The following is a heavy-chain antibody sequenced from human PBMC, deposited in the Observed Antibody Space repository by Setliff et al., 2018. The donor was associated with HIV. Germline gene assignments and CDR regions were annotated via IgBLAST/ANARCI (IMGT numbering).Heavy chain of an antibody. CDR1: GGTFSSYV. CDR3: ARVVRGVTAHYFDY. D-gene: IGHD3-10*01. CDR2: IIPIFGTA. V-gene: IGHV1-69*06. Sequence: ASVKVSCKASGGTFSSYVISWVRQAPGQGLEWMGGIIPIFGTANNAQKFQGRVTITADNSKNTLYLQMNSLRAEDTAVYYCARVVRGVTAHYFDYWGQGTQVNVSS. J-gene: IGHJ4*02.